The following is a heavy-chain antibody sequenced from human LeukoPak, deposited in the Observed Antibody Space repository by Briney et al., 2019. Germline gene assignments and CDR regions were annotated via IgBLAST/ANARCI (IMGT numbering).Heavy chain of an antibody. CDR1: GFTFSSYG. CDR2: ISYDGSNK. J-gene: IGHJ6*02. D-gene: IGHD2-15*01. V-gene: IGHV3-30*03. CDR3: ASGDIVYGMDV. Sequence: GGSLRLSCAASGFTFSSYGMHWVRQAPGKGLEWVAVISYDGSNKYYADSVKGRFTISIDNSKNTLYLQMNSLRAEDTAVYYCASGDIVYGMDVWGQGTTVTVSS.